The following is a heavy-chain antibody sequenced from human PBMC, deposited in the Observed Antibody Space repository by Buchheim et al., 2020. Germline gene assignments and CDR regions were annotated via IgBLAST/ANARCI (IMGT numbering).Heavy chain of an antibody. D-gene: IGHD1-26*01. CDR2: VHYSGTT. CDR1: GDSMTSYY. J-gene: IGHJ6*02. Sequence: QVQLQESGQGLVKPSEPLSLTCTVSGDSMTSYYWTWIRQPPGKGLKWIGYVHYSGTTNYNPSLKSRVTISAGTSKTQFSLKLTSVTAADAAVYYCWRRGDGARPYYYYGMDVWGQGTT. CDR3: WRRGDGARPYYYYGMDV. V-gene: IGHV4-59*08.